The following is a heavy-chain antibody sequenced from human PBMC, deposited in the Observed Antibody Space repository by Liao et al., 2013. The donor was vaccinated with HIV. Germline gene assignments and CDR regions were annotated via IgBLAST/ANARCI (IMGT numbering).Heavy chain of an antibody. CDR1: GGSISSSSYY. V-gene: IGHV4-39*07. D-gene: IGHD3-16*01. Sequence: QLQLQESGPGLVKPSETLSLTCTVSGGSISSSSYYWGWIRQPPGKGLEWIGEINHSGSTNYNPSLKSRVTISVDTSKNQFSLKLNSVTAADTAVYFCARGFRLRLGLVDYWGQGTLVTVSS. J-gene: IGHJ4*02. CDR2: INHSGST. CDR3: ARGFRLRLGLVDY.